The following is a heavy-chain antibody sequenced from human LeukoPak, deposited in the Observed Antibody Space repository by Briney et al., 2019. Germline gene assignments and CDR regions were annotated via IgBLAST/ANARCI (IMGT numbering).Heavy chain of an antibody. CDR3: ARGRSPFRITIFGVVRSPNWFDP. V-gene: IGHV1-8*02. J-gene: IGHJ5*02. CDR2: MNPNSGNT. CDR1: GYTFTGYY. D-gene: IGHD3-3*01. Sequence: ASVKVSCKASGYTFTGYYMHWVRQATGQGLEWMGWMNPNSGNTGYAQKFQGRVTMTRNTSISTAYMELSSLRSEDTAVYYCARGRSPFRITIFGVVRSPNWFDPWGQGTLVTVSS.